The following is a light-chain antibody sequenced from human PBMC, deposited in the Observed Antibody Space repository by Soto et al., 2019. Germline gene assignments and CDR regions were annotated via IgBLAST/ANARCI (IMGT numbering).Light chain of an antibody. V-gene: IGLV2-14*01. J-gene: IGLJ1*01. Sequence: QSALTQPASVSGSPGQSITISCTGYIHYDFVSWYQQHPGTAPKLVIYEVSNRPSGTSDRFSGSKSGHTASLTISGLRTEDEAVYYCGSYTSSSNYVFGTGTKLTVL. CDR2: EVS. CDR1: IHYDF. CDR3: GSYTSSSNYV.